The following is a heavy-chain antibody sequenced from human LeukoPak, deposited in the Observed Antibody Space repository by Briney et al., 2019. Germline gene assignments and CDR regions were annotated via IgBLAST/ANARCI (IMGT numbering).Heavy chain of an antibody. Sequence: SETLSLTCTVSGGSISSSSYYWGWIRQPPGKGLEWIGSIYYSGSTYYNPSLKSRVTISVDTSKYQFSLKLSSVTAADTAVYYCASNYDSSGYAFDIWGQGTMVTVSS. CDR2: IYYSGST. V-gene: IGHV4-39*07. CDR1: GGSISSSSYY. CDR3: ASNYDSSGYAFDI. D-gene: IGHD3-22*01. J-gene: IGHJ3*02.